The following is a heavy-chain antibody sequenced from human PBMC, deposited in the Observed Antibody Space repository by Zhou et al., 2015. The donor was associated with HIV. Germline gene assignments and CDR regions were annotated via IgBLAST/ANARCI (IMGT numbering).Heavy chain of an antibody. CDR2: INPNSGGT. D-gene: IGHD1-7*01. CDR3: ARNWNYDYFDY. J-gene: IGHJ4*02. Sequence: QVQLVQSGAEVKKPGSSVKVSCKASGGTFSSYAISWVRQAPGQGLEWMGWINPNSGGTNYAQKFQGRVTMTSDTSISAAYMELSRLRSDDTAVYFCARNWNYDYFDYWGQGTLVTVSS. CDR1: GGTFSSYA. V-gene: IGHV1-2*02.